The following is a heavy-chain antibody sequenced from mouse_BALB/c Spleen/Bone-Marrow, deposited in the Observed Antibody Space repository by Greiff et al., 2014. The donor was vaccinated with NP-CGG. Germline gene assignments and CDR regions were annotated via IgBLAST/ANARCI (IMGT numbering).Heavy chain of an antibody. V-gene: IGHV1-7*01. CDR1: DYTLSTYW. J-gene: IGHJ3*01. D-gene: IGHD4-1*01. CDR3: ARYWDAY. Sequence: QVQLQQSGAELAKPGASVEMSCKGSDYTLSTYWMHWVKKRPGQGLEWIGYIDPRTGYTEYNQKFKDKATLTADKSSSTAYMQLSSLTSEDSAVCYCARYWDAYWGQGTLVTVSA. CDR2: IDPRTGYT.